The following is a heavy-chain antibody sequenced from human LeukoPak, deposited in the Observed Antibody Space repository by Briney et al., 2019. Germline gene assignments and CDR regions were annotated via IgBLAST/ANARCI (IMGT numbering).Heavy chain of an antibody. J-gene: IGHJ4*02. V-gene: IGHV3-7*01. Sequence: PGGPLRLSCAASGFTFSSYWMSWVRQAPGKGLEWVANIKQDGSEKYYVDSVRGRFTISRDNAKNSLYLQMNSLRAEDTAVYYCARYDSSGWYSYYFDYWGQGTLVTVSS. CDR1: GFTFSSYW. D-gene: IGHD6-19*01. CDR3: ARYDSSGWYSYYFDY. CDR2: IKQDGSEK.